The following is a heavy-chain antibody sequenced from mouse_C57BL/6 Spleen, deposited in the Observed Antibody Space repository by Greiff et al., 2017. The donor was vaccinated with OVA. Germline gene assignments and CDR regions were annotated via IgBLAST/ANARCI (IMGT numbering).Heavy chain of an antibody. CDR1: GYTFTSYW. D-gene: IGHD3-3*01. CDR3: ARFKGFRGSY. Sequence: QVQLQQPGAELVKPGASVKLSCKASGYTFTSYWMHWVKQRPGQGLEWIGLIHPNSGSTNYNEKFKSKATLTVDKSSSTAYMQLSSLTSEDSAVYYCARFKGFRGSYWGQGTTLTVSS. CDR2: IHPNSGST. J-gene: IGHJ2*01. V-gene: IGHV1-64*01.